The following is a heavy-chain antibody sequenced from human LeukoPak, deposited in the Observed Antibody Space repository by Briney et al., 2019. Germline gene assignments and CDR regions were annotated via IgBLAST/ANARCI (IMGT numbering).Heavy chain of an antibody. D-gene: IGHD3-3*01. V-gene: IGHV3-33*08. CDR1: GFTFKAFR. J-gene: IGHJ5*02. Sequence: GGSLRLSCSVSGFTFKAFRMHWVRQAPGKGLEWVAVIWYDGSNKYYADSVKGRFTISRDNSKNTLYLQMNSLRAEDTAVYYCARDPARTIFGVVIPIYNWFDPWGQGTLVTVSS. CDR3: ARDPARTIFGVVIPIYNWFDP. CDR2: IWYDGSNK.